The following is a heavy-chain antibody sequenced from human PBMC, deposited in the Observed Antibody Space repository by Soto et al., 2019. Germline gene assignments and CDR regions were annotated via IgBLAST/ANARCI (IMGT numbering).Heavy chain of an antibody. V-gene: IGHV3-30*18. CDR2: ISYDGSNK. Sequence: QVQLVESGGGVVQPGRSLRLSCAASGFTFSSYGMHWVRQAPGKGLEWVAVISYDGSNKYYADSVKGRFTVSRDNSKNTLYLQMNSLRAEDTAVYYCAKALRYFDWLWGGNWFDPWGQGTLVTVSS. CDR1: GFTFSSYG. J-gene: IGHJ5*02. D-gene: IGHD3-9*01. CDR3: AKALRYFDWLWGGNWFDP.